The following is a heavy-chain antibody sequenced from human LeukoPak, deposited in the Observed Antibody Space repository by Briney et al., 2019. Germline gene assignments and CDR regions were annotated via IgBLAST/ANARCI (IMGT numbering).Heavy chain of an antibody. CDR1: GFTFSSYA. J-gene: IGHJ4*02. CDR2: ISGSGGST. CDR3: ASCSSTSCSGY. D-gene: IGHD2-2*01. Sequence: GGSLRLSCAASGFTFSSYAMSWVRQAPGKGLEWVSAISGSGGSTYYADSVKGRFTISRDNTKNTLYLQMNSLRAEDTAVYYCASCSSTSCSGYWGQGTLVTVSS. V-gene: IGHV3-23*01.